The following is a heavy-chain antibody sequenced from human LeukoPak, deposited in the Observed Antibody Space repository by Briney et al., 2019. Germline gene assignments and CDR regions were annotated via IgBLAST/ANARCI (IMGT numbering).Heavy chain of an antibody. Sequence: GASVRVSCKASGYTFSSYAITWVRQAPGQGLQWMGWISAYNGNAKSAQNVQGRVTMTTDTSTSTAYMELSSLRSEDTAVYYCARDNYAGANWFDPWGQGTTVTVSS. CDR3: ARDNYAGANWFDP. D-gene: IGHD1-7*01. V-gene: IGHV1-18*01. CDR2: ISAYNGNA. CDR1: GYTFSSYA. J-gene: IGHJ5*01.